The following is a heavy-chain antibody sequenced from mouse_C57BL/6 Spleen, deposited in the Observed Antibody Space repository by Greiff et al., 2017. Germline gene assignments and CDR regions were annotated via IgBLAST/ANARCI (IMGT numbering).Heavy chain of an antibody. CDR2: IDPSDSET. V-gene: IGHV1-52*01. J-gene: IGHJ2*01. Sequence: QVQLKQPGAELVRPGSSVKLSCKASGYTFTSYWKHWVKQRPIQGLEWSGNIDPSDSETHYNQKFKDKATLTVDKSSSTAYMQLSSLTSEDSAVYYGARGAGYDYDRFGYWGQGTTLTVSS. CDR3: ARGAGYDYDRFGY. D-gene: IGHD2-4*01. CDR1: GYTFTSYW.